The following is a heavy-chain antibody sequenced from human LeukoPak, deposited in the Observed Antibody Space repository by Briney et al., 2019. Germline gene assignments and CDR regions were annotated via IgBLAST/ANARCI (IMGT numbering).Heavy chain of an antibody. CDR3: ARDHWDTGMVSPFDY. J-gene: IGHJ4*02. CDR2: ISSSSSYI. CDR1: AFTFSSYS. D-gene: IGHD5-18*01. Sequence: GGSLRLSCAASAFTFSSYSMNWVRQAQGKWLEWVSTISSSSSYIYYTDSVKGRFTISRDNAKNSLYLQMNSLRAEDTAVYYCARDHWDTGMVSPFDYWGQGTLVTVSS. V-gene: IGHV3-21*01.